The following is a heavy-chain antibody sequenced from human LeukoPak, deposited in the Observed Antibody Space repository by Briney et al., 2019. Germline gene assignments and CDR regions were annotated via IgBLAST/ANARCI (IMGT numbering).Heavy chain of an antibody. D-gene: IGHD3-10*01. CDR2: INPNSGGT. Sequence: ASVKVSCKASGYIFTGYYIHWVRQAPGQGLEWMGWINPNSGGTDYAQKFQGRVTMARDTHISTAYMELSRLRSDDTAIYYCARNYGSGSDVYFDYWGEGTLVTVSS. CDR1: GYIFTGYY. J-gene: IGHJ4*02. V-gene: IGHV1-2*02. CDR3: ARNYGSGSDVYFDY.